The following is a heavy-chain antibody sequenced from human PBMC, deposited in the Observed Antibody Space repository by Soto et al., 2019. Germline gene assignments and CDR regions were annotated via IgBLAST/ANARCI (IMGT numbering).Heavy chain of an antibody. V-gene: IGHV3-30-3*01. CDR1: GFTFSSYA. CDR2: ISYDGSNK. J-gene: IGHJ2*01. Sequence: VQLVESGGGVVQPGRSLRLSCAASGFTFSSYAMHWVRQAPGKGLEWVAVISYDGSNKYYADSVKGRFTISRDNSKNTLYLQMNSLRAEDTAVYYCARGDTYWYFDLWGRGTLVTVSS. CDR3: ARGDTYWYFDL.